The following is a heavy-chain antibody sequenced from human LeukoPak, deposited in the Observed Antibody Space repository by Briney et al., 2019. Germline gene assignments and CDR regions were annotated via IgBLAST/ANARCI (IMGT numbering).Heavy chain of an antibody. D-gene: IGHD1-26*01. CDR3: ARGGLTIAEATTSCYLDY. Sequence: GRSLRLPCAPSGFIFSIYGMHWGRQAQGKGLEWVALTWYDGSNKNYADSVKGRFTISRENTKNTLYMKKKRLRGEDTAVYYCARGGLTIAEATTSCYLDYWGQGTLVTVSS. V-gene: IGHV3-33*01. J-gene: IGHJ4*02. CDR1: GFIFSIYG. CDR2: TWYDGSNK.